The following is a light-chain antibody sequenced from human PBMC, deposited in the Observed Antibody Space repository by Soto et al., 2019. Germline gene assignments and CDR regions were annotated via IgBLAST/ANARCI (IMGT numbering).Light chain of an antibody. CDR3: SSYTRSSTRV. CDR1: SSDIGYYNY. CDR2: DVT. J-gene: IGLJ2*01. Sequence: QSALTQPASVSGSPGQSITISCTGTSSDIGYYNYVSWYQHHPGKAPKLIISDVTNRPSGVSNRFSGSKSGNTASLTISGLQAEDEADYYCSSYTRSSTRVFGGGTKLTVL. V-gene: IGLV2-14*03.